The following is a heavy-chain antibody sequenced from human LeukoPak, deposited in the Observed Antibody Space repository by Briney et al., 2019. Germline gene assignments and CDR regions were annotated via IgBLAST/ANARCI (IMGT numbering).Heavy chain of an antibody. J-gene: IGHJ6*03. V-gene: IGHV3-53*01. D-gene: IGHD1-26*01. CDR2: IYSDGST. Sequence: GGSLRLSCAASGFTVSNNYMSWVRQAPGKGLEWVSLIYSDGSTYYAYSVKGRFTISRDNSKNTLYLQMNSLRGEDTAVYYCARGGGSYYPYYYYYYMDVWGKGTTVTVSS. CDR3: ARGGGSYYPYYYYYYMDV. CDR1: GFTVSNNY.